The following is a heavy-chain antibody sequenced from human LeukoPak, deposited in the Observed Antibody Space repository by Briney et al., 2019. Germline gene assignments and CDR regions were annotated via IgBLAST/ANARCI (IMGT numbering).Heavy chain of an antibody. Sequence: ASVKVSCKASGYTFTDYYMHWVRQATGQGLEWMGIIIPSDGSTNYAQKFQGRVTMTRDTSTSTVYMEVCSLRSEDTAVYYCVTFHRWDAFDFWGQGTLVTVSS. D-gene: IGHD1-20*01. CDR3: VTFHRWDAFDF. CDR2: IIPSDGST. J-gene: IGHJ3*01. V-gene: IGHV1-46*01. CDR1: GYTFTDYY.